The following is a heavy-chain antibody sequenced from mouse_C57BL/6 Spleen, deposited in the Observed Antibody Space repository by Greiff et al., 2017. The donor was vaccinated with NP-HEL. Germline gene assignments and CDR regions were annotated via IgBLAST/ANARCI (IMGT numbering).Heavy chain of an antibody. V-gene: IGHV1-80*01. CDR1: GYAFSSYW. J-gene: IGHJ1*03. Sequence: VQLQQSGAELVKPGASVKISCKASGYAFSSYWMNWVKQRPGKGLEWIGQIYPGDGDTNYNGKFKGKATLTADKSSSTAYMQLSSLTSEDSAVYFCARRRVYCGSSYWYFDVWGTGTTVTVSS. CDR2: IYPGDGDT. CDR3: ARRRVYCGSSYWYFDV. D-gene: IGHD1-1*01.